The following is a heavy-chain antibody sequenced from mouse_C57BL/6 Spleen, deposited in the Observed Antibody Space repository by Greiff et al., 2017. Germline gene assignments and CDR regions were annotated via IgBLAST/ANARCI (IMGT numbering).Heavy chain of an antibody. Sequence: QVQLKQSGAELARPGASVKLSCKASGYTFTSYGISWVKQRTGQGLEWIGEIYPRSGNTYYNEKFKGKATLTADKSSSTAYMGLRSLTSEDSAVYFCARDYYGSNRYWYIDVWGTGTTGTVSS. CDR2: IYPRSGNT. V-gene: IGHV1-81*01. J-gene: IGHJ1*03. CDR3: ARDYYGSNRYWYIDV. D-gene: IGHD1-1*01. CDR1: GYTFTSYG.